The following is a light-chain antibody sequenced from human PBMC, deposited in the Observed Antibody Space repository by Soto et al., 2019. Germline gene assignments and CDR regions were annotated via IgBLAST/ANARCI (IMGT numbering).Light chain of an antibody. J-gene: IGKJ5*01. CDR3: QERSNLPIT. V-gene: IGKV3-11*01. CDR1: QSVSSF. CDR2: DAS. Sequence: EVVLTHSPDTLSLSPGERATLSCRASQSVSSFLAWYQQKPGLAPRLLIYDASNRATGIPARVSGRGSGTDFTLTISTLQPEDFAVYYCQERSNLPITFGQGRLLAVK.